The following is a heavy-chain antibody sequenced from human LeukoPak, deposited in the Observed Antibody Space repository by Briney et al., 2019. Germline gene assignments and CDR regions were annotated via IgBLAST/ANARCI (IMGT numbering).Heavy chain of an antibody. D-gene: IGHD4-17*01. CDR1: GYTFSDYY. J-gene: IGHJ6*03. CDR3: AITVTTLRLPRPVDYYYYYMDV. CDR2: IIPIFGTA. Sequence: SVKVSCKASGYTFSDYYTHWVRQAPGQGLEWMGRIIPIFGTANYAQKFQGRVTITTDESTSTAYMELSSLRSEDTAVYYCAITVTTLRLPRPVDYYYYYMDVWGKGTTVTVSS. V-gene: IGHV1-69*05.